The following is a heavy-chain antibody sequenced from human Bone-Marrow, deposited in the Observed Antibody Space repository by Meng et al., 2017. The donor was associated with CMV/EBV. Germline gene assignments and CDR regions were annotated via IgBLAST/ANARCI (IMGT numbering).Heavy chain of an antibody. Sequence: GESLKISCAASGFTFSSYAMHWVRQAPGKGLEWVAVISYDGSNKYYADSVKGRFTIARDNSKNTLYLQMNSLRAEDTAVYYCARDWHYEFWQEGYWGQGTLVTGSS. CDR3: ARDWHYEFWQEGY. J-gene: IGHJ4*02. D-gene: IGHD3-3*01. CDR2: ISYDGSNK. V-gene: IGHV3-30*04. CDR1: GFTFSSYA.